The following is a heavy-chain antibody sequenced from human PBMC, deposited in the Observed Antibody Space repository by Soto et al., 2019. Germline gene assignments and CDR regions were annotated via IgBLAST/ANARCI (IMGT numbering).Heavy chain of an antibody. J-gene: IGHJ6*02. Sequence: ASVKVSCKASGYTFTSYYMHWVRQAPGQGLEWMGIINPSGGSTSYAQKFQGRVTMTRDTSTSTVYMELSSLRSEDTAVYYCASQYCSGGCGYSWDYYYYGMYVWGQGTTVPVSS. CDR1: GYTFTSYY. V-gene: IGHV1-46*03. CDR3: ASQYCSGGCGYSWDYYYYGMYV. CDR2: INPSGGST. D-gene: IGHD2-15*01.